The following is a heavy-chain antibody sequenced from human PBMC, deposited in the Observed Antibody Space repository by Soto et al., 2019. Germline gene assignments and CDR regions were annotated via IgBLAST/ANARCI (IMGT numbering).Heavy chain of an antibody. V-gene: IGHV1-69*01. CDR1: GGTFSSYA. J-gene: IGHJ4*02. CDR2: IIPIFGTA. Sequence: QVQLVQSGAEVKKPGSSVKVSCKASGGTFSSYAISWVRQAPGQGLEWMGGIIPIFGTANYAQKFQGRVTITADESTSTAYMELSSLRSEDTGVYYCARVSTYYYDSSGYQLDYWGQGTLVTVSS. D-gene: IGHD3-22*01. CDR3: ARVSTYYYDSSGYQLDY.